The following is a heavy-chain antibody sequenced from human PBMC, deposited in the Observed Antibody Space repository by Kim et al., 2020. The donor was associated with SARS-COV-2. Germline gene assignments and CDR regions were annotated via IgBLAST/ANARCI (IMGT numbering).Heavy chain of an antibody. Sequence: GGSLRLSCAASGFIVSSNYMSWVRQAPGTGLEWVSVIHSGGATYYADSVKGRFTISRDNSRNTVYLQMNSLRAEDTAIYYCTRGSGYGSGTQQDFDYWGQGTLVTVSS. J-gene: IGHJ4*02. CDR1: GFIVSSNY. CDR3: TRGSGYGSGTQQDFDY. V-gene: IGHV3-53*01. D-gene: IGHD3-10*01. CDR2: IHSGGAT.